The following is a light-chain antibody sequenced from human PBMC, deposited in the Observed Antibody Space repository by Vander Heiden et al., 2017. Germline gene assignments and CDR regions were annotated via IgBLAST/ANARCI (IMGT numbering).Light chain of an antibody. V-gene: IGKV4-1*01. CDR3: QQYYNIPRT. CDR1: QSVLSSSNNKNY. Sequence: DIVMTQSPDSLAVSLCERATINCKSSQSVLSSSNNKNYLTWFQQKQGQPPKMLIYWASTRESGVPYRFSGSGSGTDFTLTISSLQAEDVAVYYCQQYYNIPRTFGQGTKVEIK. J-gene: IGKJ1*01. CDR2: WAS.